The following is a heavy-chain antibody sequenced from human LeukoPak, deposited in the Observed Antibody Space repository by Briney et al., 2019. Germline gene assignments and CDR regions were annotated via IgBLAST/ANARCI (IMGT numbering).Heavy chain of an antibody. CDR3: ASSSYGSGSYYKGPIDY. V-gene: IGHV4-59*01. D-gene: IGHD3-10*01. J-gene: IGHJ4*02. CDR2: IYYSGST. Sequence: PSETLSLTCTVSGGSISSYYWSWIRQPPGKGLEWIGYIYYSGSTNYNPSLKSRVTISVDTSKNQFSLKLSSVTAADTAVYYCASSSYGSGSYYKGPIDYWGQGTLVTVSS. CDR1: GGSISSYY.